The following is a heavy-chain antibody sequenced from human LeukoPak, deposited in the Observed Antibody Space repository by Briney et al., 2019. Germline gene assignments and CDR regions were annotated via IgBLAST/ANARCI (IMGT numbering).Heavy chain of an antibody. V-gene: IGHV1-2*02. CDR1: GYTFTAYY. Sequence: ASVKVSCKASGYTFTAYYMHWVRQAPGQGFEWMGWINPNSGGTNYAQKFQGRVSMTRDTSISTVYMELSGLRSDDTAVYYCARDPSKTYYYGSGSLAPVDYWGQGTLVTVSS. CDR3: ARDPSKTYYYGSGSLAPVDY. J-gene: IGHJ4*02. D-gene: IGHD3-10*01. CDR2: INPNSGGT.